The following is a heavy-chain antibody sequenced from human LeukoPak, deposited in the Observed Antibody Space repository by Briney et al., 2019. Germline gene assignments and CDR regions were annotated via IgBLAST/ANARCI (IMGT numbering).Heavy chain of an antibody. V-gene: IGHV3-7*01. CDR1: GFTFSSYW. Sequence: GGSLRLSCAASGFTFSSYWMSWVRQAPGKGLEWVANIKQDGSEKYYVDSVKGRFTISRDNAKNSLYLLMNSLRAEDTAVYYCARGSGYYLGHFDYWGQGTLVTVSS. CDR3: ARGSGYYLGHFDY. CDR2: IKQDGSEK. J-gene: IGHJ4*02. D-gene: IGHD3-22*01.